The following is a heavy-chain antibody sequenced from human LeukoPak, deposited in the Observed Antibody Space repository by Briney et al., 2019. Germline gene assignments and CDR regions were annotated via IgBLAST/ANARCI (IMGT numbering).Heavy chain of an antibody. CDR2: IYNNGNT. V-gene: IGHV4-28*03. Sequence: SETLSLTCAVSGYSIYSGYWWGWIRQPPGKGLEWIGYIYNNGNTNYNPSLKSRVTISVDTSKNQFSLKLSSVTAADTAVYYCARGPDYYDNWGQGTLVTVSS. CDR1: GYSIYSGYW. CDR3: ARGPDYYDN. J-gene: IGHJ4*02.